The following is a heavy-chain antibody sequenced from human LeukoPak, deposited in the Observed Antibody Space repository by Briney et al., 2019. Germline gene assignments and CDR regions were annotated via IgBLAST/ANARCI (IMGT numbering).Heavy chain of an antibody. D-gene: IGHD4-17*01. Sequence: GASVKVSCKASGYTFTDYYMQWVRQAPGQGLEWMGWINPNSGGTNYAQKFQGRVTMTRDTSISTAYMELSRLRSDDTAVYYCARDYGEGNWFDPWGQGTLVTVSS. V-gene: IGHV1-2*02. J-gene: IGHJ5*02. CDR3: ARDYGEGNWFDP. CDR2: INPNSGGT. CDR1: GYTFTDYY.